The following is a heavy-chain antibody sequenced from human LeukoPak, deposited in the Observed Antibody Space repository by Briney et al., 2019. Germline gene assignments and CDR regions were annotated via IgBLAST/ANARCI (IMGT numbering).Heavy chain of an antibody. CDR3: ARDTSNWSAFDY. Sequence: ASVKVSCKASAYTFTGYSVHWVRQAPGQGLEWMGRINPNSGDTYYSQKFQGRVSLTRDTSITSAYMELSRLRSDDTAIYYCARDTSNWSAFDYWGQGTLVTVSS. J-gene: IGHJ4*02. V-gene: IGHV1-2*06. CDR1: AYTFTGYS. CDR2: INPNSGDT. D-gene: IGHD4-11*01.